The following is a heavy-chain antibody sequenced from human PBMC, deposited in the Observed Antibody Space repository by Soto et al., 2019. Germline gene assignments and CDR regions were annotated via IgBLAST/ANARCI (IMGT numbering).Heavy chain of an antibody. V-gene: IGHV1-2*04. CDR2: INPNSGGT. CDR1: GYTFTGHY. D-gene: IGHD3-10*01. J-gene: IGHJ6*02. Sequence: ASVKVSCKASGYTFTGHYMHWVRQAPGQGLEWMGWINPNSGGTNYAQKFQGWVTMTRDTSISTAYMELSRLRSDDTAVYYCARRHYSNYYYGMDVWGQGTTVTVSS. CDR3: ARRHYSNYYYGMDV.